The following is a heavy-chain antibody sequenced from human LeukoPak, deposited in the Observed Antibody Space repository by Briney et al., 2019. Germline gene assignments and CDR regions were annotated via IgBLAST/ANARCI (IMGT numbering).Heavy chain of an antibody. V-gene: IGHV4-61*02. J-gene: IGHJ4*02. CDR1: GGSISSGSYY. D-gene: IGHD3-3*01. Sequence: PSQTLSLTCTVSGGSISSGSYYWSWIRQPAGKGLAWIGRIYTSGSTNYNPSLKSRVTISVDTSKNQFSLKLSSVTAADTAVYYCARVSPLRSFDYWGQGTLVTVSS. CDR2: IYTSGST. CDR3: ARVSPLRSFDY.